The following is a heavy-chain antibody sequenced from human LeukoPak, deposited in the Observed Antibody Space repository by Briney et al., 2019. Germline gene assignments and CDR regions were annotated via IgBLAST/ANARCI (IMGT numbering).Heavy chain of an antibody. CDR1: GHSIINSFY. D-gene: IGHD3-22*01. V-gene: IGHV4-38-2*02. J-gene: IGHJ1*01. CDR3: SRAVDSSSFSPFQH. CDR2: ICHTGST. Sequence: SETLSLTWTVPGHSIINSFYWGRSRQPPGKGRERVGSICHTGSTKYNPSLKSRVTITVDTSKTQFFLKLKSVTAADTAVYYCSRAVDSSSFSPFQHWGQGTLVTVSS.